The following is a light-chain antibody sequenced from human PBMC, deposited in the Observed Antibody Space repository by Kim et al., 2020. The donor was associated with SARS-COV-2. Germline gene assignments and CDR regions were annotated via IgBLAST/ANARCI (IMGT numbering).Light chain of an antibody. CDR2: DAS. CDR1: QAISSY. CDR3: QQSYTAPYT. Sequence: DIQLTQSPSSLSASLGDRVTITCRASQAISSYLNWYHQKPGQAPKLLIYDASSLQSGVSSRFSGSQSGTDFTLTISSLQPEDFATYYCQQSYTAPYTSGEGTKLEI. J-gene: IGKJ2*01. V-gene: IGKV1-39*01.